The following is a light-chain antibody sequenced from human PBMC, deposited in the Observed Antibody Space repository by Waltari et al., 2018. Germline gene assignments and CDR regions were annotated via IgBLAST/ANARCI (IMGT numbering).Light chain of an antibody. CDR2: WAS. CDR3: QQYYSTPWT. Sequence: DIVMTQSPDSLSVSLGERATINCKSSQSFLYSSNNKNFLAWYQQKPGQPPKLLIYWASTRQSGVPDRFSGSGSGTDFTLTISSLQAEYVAVYYCQQYYSTPWTFGQGTKVETK. CDR1: QSFLYSSNNKNF. J-gene: IGKJ1*01. V-gene: IGKV4-1*01.